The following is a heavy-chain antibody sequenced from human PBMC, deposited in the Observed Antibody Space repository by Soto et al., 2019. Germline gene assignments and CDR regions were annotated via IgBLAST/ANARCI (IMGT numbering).Heavy chain of an antibody. CDR2: IAYDGSNK. CDR3: ARGDREHIAVVVGARPGEYGVDV. J-gene: IGHJ6*02. Sequence: QVQLVESGGGVVQPGRSLRLSCAASGFTFRNYAMHWVRQAPGKGLECVAVIAYDGSNKFYRDYVKGRFTISRDNSQNTLCLQINSLRYEDTAVYYCARGDREHIAVVVGARPGEYGVDVWGQGTTVTVSS. V-gene: IGHV3-30-3*01. CDR1: GFTFRNYA. D-gene: IGHD2-15*01.